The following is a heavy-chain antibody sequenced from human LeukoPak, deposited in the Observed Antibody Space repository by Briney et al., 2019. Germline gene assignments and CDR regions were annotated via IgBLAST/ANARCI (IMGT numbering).Heavy chain of an antibody. V-gene: IGHV1-18*01. Sequence: GASVKVSCKASGYTFTSYGISWVRQAPGQGLEWMGWISAYNGNTNYAQKLQGRVTMTTDTSTSTAYMELRGLRSDDTAVYYCARGTFRYYYDSSGYYYDYWGQGTLVTVSS. J-gene: IGHJ4*02. CDR2: ISAYNGNT. D-gene: IGHD3-22*01. CDR1: GYTFTSYG. CDR3: ARGTFRYYYDSSGYYYDY.